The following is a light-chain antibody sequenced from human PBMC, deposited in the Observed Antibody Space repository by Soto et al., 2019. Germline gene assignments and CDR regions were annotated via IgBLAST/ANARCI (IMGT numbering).Light chain of an antibody. Sequence: QSVLTQPPSASGSPGQSVTISCTGTSIDVGGYNYVSWYQQYPGKAPKLIIYEVSKRPSGVPDRFSGSKSGNTASLTVSGLQAEDEAEYYCSSYAGSNIHYVFGTATKVTVL. CDR3: SSYAGSNIHYV. CDR1: SIDVGGYNY. CDR2: EVS. J-gene: IGLJ1*01. V-gene: IGLV2-8*01.